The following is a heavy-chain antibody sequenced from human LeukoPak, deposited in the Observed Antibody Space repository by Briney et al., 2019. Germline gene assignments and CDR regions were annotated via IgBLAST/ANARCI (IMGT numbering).Heavy chain of an antibody. CDR3: ARGGRGSAAVVAPRSFDI. Sequence: GGSLRLSCAASVFTVSSTHMVWVRQAPGKGLEWVSVTYTGGNSYYAGSVKGRFIISRDISKNTLYLQMNSLRAEDSALYYCARGGRGSAAVVAPRSFDIWGQGTMVTVSS. J-gene: IGHJ3*02. V-gene: IGHV3-53*01. CDR2: TYTGGNS. D-gene: IGHD3-22*01. CDR1: VFTVSSTH.